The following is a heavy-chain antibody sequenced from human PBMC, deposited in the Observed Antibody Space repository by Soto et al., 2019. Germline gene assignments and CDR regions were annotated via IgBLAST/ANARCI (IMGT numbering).Heavy chain of an antibody. D-gene: IGHD6-6*01. CDR3: SYGSSSSRNHYYGMDV. V-gene: IGHV3-43*01. CDR1: GFTFDDYT. CDR2: ISWYGGSI. Sequence: PWGSLRLSCAASGFTFDDYTMHWVRQAPGNCLYWFAVISWYGGSIYFEDSLSGLSTTSRDNSKNSLYLQMFILRTEDTVFYYCSYGSSSSRNHYYGMDVWGQGTTVTVS. J-gene: IGHJ6*02.